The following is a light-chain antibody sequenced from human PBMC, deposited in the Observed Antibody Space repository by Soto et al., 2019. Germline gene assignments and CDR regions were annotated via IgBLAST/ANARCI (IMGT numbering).Light chain of an antibody. CDR3: EAWDSSLSAGV. CDR1: RSNIGNNY. CDR2: DND. V-gene: IGLV1-51*01. J-gene: IGLJ3*02. Sequence: QSVLTQPPSVSAARGQKVTVSCSGSRSNIGNNYVSWYQHLPGTAPKLLIYDNDKRPSGIPDRFSASKSGTSATLGITGLQTGDEADYYCEAWDSSLSAGVFGGGTKLTVL.